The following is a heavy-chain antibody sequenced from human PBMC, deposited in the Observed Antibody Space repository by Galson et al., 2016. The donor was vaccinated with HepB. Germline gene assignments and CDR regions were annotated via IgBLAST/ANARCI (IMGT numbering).Heavy chain of an antibody. CDR2: ISSSSSSI. Sequence: SLRLSCAASGFTFSSYAMSWVRQAPGKGLEWISSISSSSSSIYYADSVKGRFTVSRDNAKNSLFLQMNTLRAEDTAVYYCASPRGRLVMPPDYWGQGTLVTVSS. CDR3: ASPRGRLVMPPDY. V-gene: IGHV3-21*01. J-gene: IGHJ4*02. D-gene: IGHD6-6*01. CDR1: GFTFSSYA.